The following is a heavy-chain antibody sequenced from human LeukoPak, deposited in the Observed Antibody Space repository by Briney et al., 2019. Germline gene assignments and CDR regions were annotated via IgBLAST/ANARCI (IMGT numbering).Heavy chain of an antibody. D-gene: IGHD2-2*01. CDR1: GVSISSYY. CDR2: IYYSGST. Sequence: SETLSLTCTVSGVSISSYYWSWIRQPPGKGLEWVGDIYYSGSTNYNPSLKSRVTISVDTSKNQFSLKLSSVTAADTAVYYCARDCSSTSCYGTFDYWGQGTLVTVSS. CDR3: ARDCSSTSCYGTFDY. V-gene: IGHV4-59*01. J-gene: IGHJ4*02.